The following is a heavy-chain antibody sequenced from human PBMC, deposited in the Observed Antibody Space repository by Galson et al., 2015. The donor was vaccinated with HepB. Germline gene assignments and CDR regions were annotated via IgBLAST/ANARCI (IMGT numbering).Heavy chain of an antibody. Sequence: CAISGDSVSRDTVGWNWIRQSPSRGLEWLGRASYRSKWYSDYAISVKSRIIINADSSTNQFFLQLNSVTPEDEAVYYCTRVAHLGRGMNVWGQGTTVTV. CDR1: GDSVSRDTVG. J-gene: IGHJ6*02. CDR2: ASYRSKWYS. D-gene: IGHD3-10*01. CDR3: TRVAHLGRGMNV. V-gene: IGHV6-1*01.